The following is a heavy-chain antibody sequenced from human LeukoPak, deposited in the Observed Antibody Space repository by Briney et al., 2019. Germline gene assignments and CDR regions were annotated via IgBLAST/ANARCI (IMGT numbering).Heavy chain of an antibody. Sequence: SETLSLTCTVSGGSISSGGYYWSWIRQHPGKGLEWIGYIYYSGSTDSNPSLKSRVTISVDTSKNQFSLKLRSATAADTAVYYCARRPRNDILTGTPFDYWGQGILVTVSS. CDR3: ARRPRNDILTGTPFDY. D-gene: IGHD3-9*01. J-gene: IGHJ4*02. CDR2: IYYSGST. V-gene: IGHV4-61*08. CDR1: GGSISSGGYY.